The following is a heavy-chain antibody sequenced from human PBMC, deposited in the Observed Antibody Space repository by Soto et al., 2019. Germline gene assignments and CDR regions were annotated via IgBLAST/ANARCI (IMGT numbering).Heavy chain of an antibody. CDR2: ISSGGSAI. Sequence: QVQLVESGGGLVKPVGSLRLSCAASGFTFSDHYMSWIRQAPGKGLEWVSYISSGGSAIYYADSVKGRLTISRDNANNSLYLHMNSLRAEDTAVYYFARVKECSGTSCYARDAFDIWGQGTMVTVSS. D-gene: IGHD2-2*01. J-gene: IGHJ3*02. V-gene: IGHV3-11*01. CDR1: GFTFSDHY. CDR3: ARVKECSGTSCYARDAFDI.